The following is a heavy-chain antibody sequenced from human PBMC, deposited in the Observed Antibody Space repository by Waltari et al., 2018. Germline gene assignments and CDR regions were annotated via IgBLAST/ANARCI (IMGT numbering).Heavy chain of an antibody. CDR1: GGSFSGYY. J-gene: IGHJ6*02. CDR3: ARVSGPFCMDV. CDR2: INHSGST. V-gene: IGHV4-34*01. Sequence: QVQLQQWGAGLLKPSETLSLTCAVYGGSFSGYYWSWIRQPPGKGLEWIGEINHSGSTNYNPSLKSRVTISVDTSKNQFSLKLSSVTAADTAVYYCARVSGPFCMDVWGQGTTVTVSS.